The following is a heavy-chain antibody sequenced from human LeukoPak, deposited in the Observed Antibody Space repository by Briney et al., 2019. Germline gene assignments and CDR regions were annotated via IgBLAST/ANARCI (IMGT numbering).Heavy chain of an antibody. Sequence: SETLSLTCTVSGGSISSYYWSWIRQPPGKGLEWIGYIYTSGSTNYNPSLKSRVTISVDTSKNQFSLKLSSVTAADTAVYYCARLKLVVHAIDIWGQGTMVTVSS. CDR1: GGSISSYY. V-gene: IGHV4-4*09. J-gene: IGHJ3*02. CDR2: IYTSGST. D-gene: IGHD6-13*01. CDR3: ARLKLVVHAIDI.